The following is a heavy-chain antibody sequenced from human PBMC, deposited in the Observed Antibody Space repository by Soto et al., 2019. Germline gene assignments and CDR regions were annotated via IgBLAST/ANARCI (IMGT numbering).Heavy chain of an antibody. D-gene: IGHD2-15*01. Sequence: ESLSLSCTVSGGSIRNVYWSWIRQAPGKGLEWIGFIFHSGNAKYNPSLKSRVTISVDTSKNPFSLSLDSVTAADTAVYFCARAHAPTLPFDYWGQGTLVTVYS. CDR2: IFHSGNA. V-gene: IGHV4-59*01. CDR1: GGSIRNVY. J-gene: IGHJ4*01. CDR3: ARAHAPTLPFDY.